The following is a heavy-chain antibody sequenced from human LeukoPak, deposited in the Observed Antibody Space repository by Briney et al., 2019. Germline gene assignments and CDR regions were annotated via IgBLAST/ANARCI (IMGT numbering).Heavy chain of an antibody. CDR3: TTGIRGD. J-gene: IGHJ4*02. CDR1: GFTFSSYA. CDR2: IASKTDGGAT. V-gene: IGHV3-15*04. D-gene: IGHD3-10*01. Sequence: GGSLRLSCAASGFTFSSYAMSWVRQAPGEGLDWVGRIASKTDGGATDYAAPVKGRFTISRDDSKNTLNLQMNSLKTEDTAVYYCTTGIRGDWGQGTLVTVSS.